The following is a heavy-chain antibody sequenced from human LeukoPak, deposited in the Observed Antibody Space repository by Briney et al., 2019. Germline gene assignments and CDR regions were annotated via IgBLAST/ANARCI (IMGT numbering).Heavy chain of an antibody. Sequence: PSETLSLTCTVSGGSISSYYWSWIRQSPGKGLEWIGYIYYSGSTNYNPSLKSRVTISVDTSKNQFSLKLSSVTAADTAVYYCARHPWHSYFVSWGQGTLVTVSS. V-gene: IGHV4-59*08. CDR3: ARHPWHSYFVS. D-gene: IGHD5-24*01. J-gene: IGHJ4*02. CDR1: GGSISSYY. CDR2: IYYSGST.